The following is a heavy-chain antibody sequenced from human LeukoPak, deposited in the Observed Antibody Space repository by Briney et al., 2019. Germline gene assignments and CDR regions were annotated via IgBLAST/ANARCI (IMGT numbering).Heavy chain of an antibody. D-gene: IGHD4-23*01. J-gene: IGHJ4*02. CDR1: GFTFSSYA. V-gene: IGHV3-30-3*01. CDR2: ISYDGSNK. Sequence: GGSLRLSCAASGFTFSSYAMHWVRQAPGKGLEWVAVISYDGSNKYYADSVKGRFTISRDNSKNTLYLQMNSLRAEDTAVYYCARDLGTVGLFDYWGQGTLVTVSS. CDR3: ARDLGTVGLFDY.